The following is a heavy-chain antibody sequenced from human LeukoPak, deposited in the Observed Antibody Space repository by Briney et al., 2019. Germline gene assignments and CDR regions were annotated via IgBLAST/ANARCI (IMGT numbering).Heavy chain of an antibody. CDR2: TYYSGST. J-gene: IGHJ4*02. CDR1: GGSISSSSYY. CDR3: ARTEVWIQLWEY. D-gene: IGHD5-18*01. V-gene: IGHV4-39*01. Sequence: PSETLSLTCTVSGGSISSSSYYWGWIRQPPGKGLEWIGSTYYSGSTYYNPSLKSRVTISVDTSENQFSLKLSSVTAADTAVYYCARTEVWIQLWEYWGQGTLVTVSS.